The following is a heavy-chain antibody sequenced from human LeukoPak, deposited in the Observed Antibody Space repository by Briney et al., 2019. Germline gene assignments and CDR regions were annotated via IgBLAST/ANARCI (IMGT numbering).Heavy chain of an antibody. CDR1: GGSISSGGYS. D-gene: IGHD1-14*01. V-gene: IGHV4-30-2*01. J-gene: IGHJ4*02. CDR2: IYHSGST. CDR3: ARTGILGITTDFDY. Sequence: SETLSLTCAVSGGSISSGGYSWSWIRQPPGKGLEWIGYIYHSGSTYYNPSLKSRVTISVDRSKNQFSLKLSSVTAADTAVYYCARTGILGITTDFDYWGQGTLVTVSS.